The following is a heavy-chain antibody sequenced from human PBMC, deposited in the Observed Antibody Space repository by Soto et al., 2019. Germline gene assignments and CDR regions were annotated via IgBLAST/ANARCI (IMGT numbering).Heavy chain of an antibody. J-gene: IGHJ6*02. D-gene: IGHD5-12*01. CDR1: GFTFSTYA. Sequence: PGESLKISCAASGFTFSTYAMHWVRQAPGKGLEWVAVISYDGSNKYYADSVKGRFTISRDNSKSTVYLQMHSLRTDDSSVYYCARSIGYSGYDSDYQGGADVWGQGTTVTVSS. CDR2: ISYDGSNK. V-gene: IGHV3-30-3*01. CDR3: ARSIGYSGYDSDYQGGADV.